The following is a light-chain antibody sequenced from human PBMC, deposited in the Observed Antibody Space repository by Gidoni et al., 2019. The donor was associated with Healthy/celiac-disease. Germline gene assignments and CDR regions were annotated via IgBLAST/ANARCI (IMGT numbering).Light chain of an antibody. CDR2: KAS. V-gene: IGKV1-5*03. J-gene: IGKJ1*01. CDR1: RSISSW. Sequence: DIQMTQSPSTLSASVGDRVTITCRASRSISSWLAWYQQKPGKAPKLLIYKASSLESGVPSRFSGSGSGTEFTLTISSLQPDDFATYYCQQYNSRTFGQGTKVEIK. CDR3: QQYNSRT.